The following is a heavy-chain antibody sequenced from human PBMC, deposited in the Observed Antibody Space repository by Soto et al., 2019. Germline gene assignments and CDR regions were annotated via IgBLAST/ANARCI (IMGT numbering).Heavy chain of an antibody. J-gene: IGHJ3*01. CDR1: GDSYSGHKY. CDR2: MNDSGSR. CDR3: ARDVVIGATPGGVFDL. Sequence: PSETLSLTCDVSGDSYSGHKYWTWIRQSHGKGLEWIGEMNDSGSRSHNPSLQGRVTISVERTQFSLTLSSVTVADAVVYYCARDVVIGATPGGVFDLWGPGTVVTVSS. D-gene: IGHD2-15*01. V-gene: IGHV4-34*01.